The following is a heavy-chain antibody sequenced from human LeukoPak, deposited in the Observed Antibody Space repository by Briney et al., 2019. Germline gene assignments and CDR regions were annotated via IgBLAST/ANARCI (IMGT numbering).Heavy chain of an antibody. CDR2: IYTGGST. J-gene: IGHJ6*02. D-gene: IGHD5-18*01. V-gene: IGHV4-4*07. Sequence: SETLSLTCTVSGGSISSYYWSWIRQPAGKGLEWIGRIYTGGSTNYNPSLKSRVTMSVDTSKNQFSLKLSSVTAADTAVYYCARGRGYGLYYYYYGMDVWGQGTTVTVSS. CDR3: ARGRGYGLYYYYYGMDV. CDR1: GGSISSYY.